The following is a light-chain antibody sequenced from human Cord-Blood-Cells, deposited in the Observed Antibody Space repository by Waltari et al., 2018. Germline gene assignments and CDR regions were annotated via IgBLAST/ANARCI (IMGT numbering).Light chain of an antibody. V-gene: IGLV1-40*01. CDR2: GNS. J-gene: IGLJ1*01. CDR3: QSYDSSLSGYV. CDR1: SSNIGAGYD. Sequence: QSVLTQPPSVSGAPGQRVTISCTGSSSNIGAGYDVHWYQQLPGTAPKLLIYGNSNRPSGGPDRFTGSTSGTSASLAITGLQAEDEADYYCQSYDSSLSGYVFGTGTKVTVL.